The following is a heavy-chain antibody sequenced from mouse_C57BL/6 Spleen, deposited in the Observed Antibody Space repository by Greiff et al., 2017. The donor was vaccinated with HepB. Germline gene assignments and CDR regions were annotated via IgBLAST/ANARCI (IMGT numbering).Heavy chain of an antibody. CDR1: GYTFTGHT. Sequence: VKLQESDAELVKPGASVKISCKVSGYTFTGHTIHWMKQRPEQGLEWIGYIYPRDGSTKYNEKFKGKATLTADKSSSTAYMQLNSLTSEDSAVYFCARSLDYYWYFDVWGTGTTVTVSS. J-gene: IGHJ1*03. CDR3: ARSLDYYWYFDV. D-gene: IGHD2-4*01. CDR2: IYPRDGST. V-gene: IGHV1-78*01.